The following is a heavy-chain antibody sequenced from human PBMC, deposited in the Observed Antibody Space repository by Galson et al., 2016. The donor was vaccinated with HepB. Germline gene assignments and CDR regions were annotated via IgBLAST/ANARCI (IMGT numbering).Heavy chain of an antibody. J-gene: IGHJ6*02. V-gene: IGHV1-18*04. D-gene: IGHD4-11*01. CDR3: AKSIYSTYGMGV. CDR2: ISAYNGNT. Sequence: SVKVSCKASGYTFTSYGLSWVRQAPGQGLEWMGWISAYNGNTNYAQKLQGRVTMTTDTSTTTAYMELRSRRSDDTAVYYCAKSIYSTYGMGVWGQGTTFTVSS. CDR1: GYTFTSYG.